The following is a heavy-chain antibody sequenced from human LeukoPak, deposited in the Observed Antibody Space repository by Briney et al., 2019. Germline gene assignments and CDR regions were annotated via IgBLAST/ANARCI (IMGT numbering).Heavy chain of an antibody. CDR2: INNLGTST. CDR3: ARGGGAYYFDY. CDR1: GFTFSNYA. J-gene: IGHJ4*02. V-gene: IGHV3-74*01. D-gene: IGHD3-10*01. Sequence: GGSLRLSCAASGFTFSNYAMSWVRQVPGKGLVWVSRINNLGTSTNYADSVRGRFTISRDDAKNTLYLQMNSLRAEDTAVYYCARGGGAYYFDYWGRGTLVTVSS.